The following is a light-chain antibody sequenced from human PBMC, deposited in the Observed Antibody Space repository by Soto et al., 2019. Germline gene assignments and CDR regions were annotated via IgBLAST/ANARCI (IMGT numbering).Light chain of an antibody. Sequence: QSALTQPPSASGSPGQSVTISCTGMSSDVGGYNYVSWYQQHPGKAPKLMIYEVTKRPSGVPDRFSGSKSGNTASLTVSGLHAEEEADYYCSSDAGSNSVLFGGGTKLTVL. V-gene: IGLV2-8*01. J-gene: IGLJ2*01. CDR3: SSDAGSNSVL. CDR2: EVT. CDR1: SSDVGGYNY.